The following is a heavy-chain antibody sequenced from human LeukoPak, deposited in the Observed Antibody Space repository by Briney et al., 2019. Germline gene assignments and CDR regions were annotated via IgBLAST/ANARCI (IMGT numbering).Heavy chain of an antibody. J-gene: IGHJ5*02. CDR1: GFTFSGSA. V-gene: IGHV3-73*01. Sequence: PGGSLRLSCAASGFTFSGSAMHWVRQASGKGLEWVGRIRSKVNSYATAYAASVKGRFTISRDDSKNTAYLQMNSLKTEDTAVYYCTDSPGYSSGRYATWGQGTLVTVSS. D-gene: IGHD6-19*01. CDR2: IRSKVNSYAT. CDR3: TDSPGYSSGRYAT.